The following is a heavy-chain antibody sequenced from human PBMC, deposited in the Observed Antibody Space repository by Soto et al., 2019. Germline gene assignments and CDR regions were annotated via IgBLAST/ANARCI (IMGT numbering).Heavy chain of an antibody. Sequence: TPGKGLVWVSRINSDGTSTSYAYSVRGRFTISRDNAKNRLYLQMNSLRAEDTAVYYCLFVQAEDGIRDTVPVSAFLLNRSSDL. J-gene: IGHJ2*01. CDR2: INSDGTST. V-gene: IGHV3-74*01. D-gene: IGHD2-15*01. CDR3: LFVQAEDGIRDTVPVSAFLLNRSSDL.